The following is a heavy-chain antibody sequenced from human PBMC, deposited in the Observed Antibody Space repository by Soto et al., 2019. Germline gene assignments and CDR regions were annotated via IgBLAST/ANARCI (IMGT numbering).Heavy chain of an antibody. Sequence: GESLKISCKGSGYSFTSYWIGWVRQMPGKGLEWMGIIYPGDSDTRYSPSFQGQVTISADKSISTAYLQWSSLKASDTAMYYCARHPVCSSTSCYAGYFDYWGQGTLVTVSS. J-gene: IGHJ4*02. D-gene: IGHD2-2*01. CDR2: IYPGDSDT. CDR1: GYSFTSYW. CDR3: ARHPVCSSTSCYAGYFDY. V-gene: IGHV5-51*01.